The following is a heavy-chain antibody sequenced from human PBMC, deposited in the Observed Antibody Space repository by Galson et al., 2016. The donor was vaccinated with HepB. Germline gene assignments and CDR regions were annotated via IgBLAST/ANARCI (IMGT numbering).Heavy chain of an antibody. Sequence: SLRLSCAASGFTFSSYWMHWVCQAPGKGLVWVSRINSDGSSTYHADSVKGRFTIFRDNSKDTLYLQMNSLRAEDTAVYYCAKEVGTVHPSNWFDPWGQGTLVTVAS. CDR2: INSDGSST. CDR1: GFTFSSYW. D-gene: IGHD1-26*01. J-gene: IGHJ5*02. V-gene: IGHV3-74*01. CDR3: AKEVGTVHPSNWFDP.